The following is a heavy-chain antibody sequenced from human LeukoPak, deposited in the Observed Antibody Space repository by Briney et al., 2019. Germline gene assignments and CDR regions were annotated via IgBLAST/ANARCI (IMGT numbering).Heavy chain of an antibody. CDR2: ISYDGSNK. D-gene: IGHD7-27*01. Sequence: GGSLRLSCAASGFTFSSYAMHWVRQAPGKGLEWVAVISYDGSNKYYADSVKGRFTIPRDNSKNTLYLQMNSLRAEDTAVYYCARDLPALGYFDYWGQGTLVTVSS. J-gene: IGHJ4*02. V-gene: IGHV3-30-3*01. CDR1: GFTFSSYA. CDR3: ARDLPALGYFDY.